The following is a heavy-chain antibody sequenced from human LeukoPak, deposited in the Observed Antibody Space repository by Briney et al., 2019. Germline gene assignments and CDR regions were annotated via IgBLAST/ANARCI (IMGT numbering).Heavy chain of an antibody. D-gene: IGHD6-13*01. CDR2: ISSSSSYI. CDR1: GFTFSSYS. V-gene: IGHV3-21*01. Sequence: GGSLRLSCAASGFTFSSYSMNWFRQAPGKGLEWVSSISSSSSYIYYADSVKGRFTISRDNAKNSLYLQMNSLRAEDTAVYYCARWPQLIPGAFDIWGQGTMVTVSS. J-gene: IGHJ3*02. CDR3: ARWPQLIPGAFDI.